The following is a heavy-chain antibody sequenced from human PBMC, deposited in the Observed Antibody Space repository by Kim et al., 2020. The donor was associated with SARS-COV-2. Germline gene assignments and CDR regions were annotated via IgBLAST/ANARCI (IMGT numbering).Heavy chain of an antibody. J-gene: IGHJ4*02. D-gene: IGHD5-18*01. CDR3: ARQSAGYSYALYYFDY. V-gene: IGHV3-30*07. Sequence: SVKGRFNLSRDNSKNTLYLLMNSLRAEATAVYYCARQSAGYSYALYYFDYWGQGTLVTVSS.